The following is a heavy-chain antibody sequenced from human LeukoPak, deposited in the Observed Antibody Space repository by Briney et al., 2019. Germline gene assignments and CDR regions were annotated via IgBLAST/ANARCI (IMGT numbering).Heavy chain of an antibody. J-gene: IGHJ4*02. V-gene: IGHV3-11*01. CDR2: ISSSGSTI. D-gene: IGHD6-13*01. CDR1: GFTFSDYY. CDR3: ASTATGTGIAAAGNDY. Sequence: GGSLRLSCAASGFTFSDYYMSWIRQAPGKGLEWVSYISSSGSTIYYADSVKGRFTISRDNAKNSLYLQMNSLRAEDTAVYYCASTATGTGIAAAGNDYWGQGTLVTVYS.